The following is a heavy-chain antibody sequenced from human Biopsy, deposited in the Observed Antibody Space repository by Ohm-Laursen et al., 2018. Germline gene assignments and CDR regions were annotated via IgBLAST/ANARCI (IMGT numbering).Heavy chain of an antibody. Sequence: TLSLTCTVSGGSFTGHYWSWIRQPPGKGLEWIGHISYTGYISYNASLKSRVTISVDTSRNHFSLRLSSLTAADTAMYYCARGSNDFGGLYFPRWGQGTLLTVSS. CDR3: ARGSNDFGGLYFPR. V-gene: IGHV4-59*11. D-gene: IGHD4-23*01. CDR1: GGSFTGHY. CDR2: ISYTGYI. J-gene: IGHJ4*02.